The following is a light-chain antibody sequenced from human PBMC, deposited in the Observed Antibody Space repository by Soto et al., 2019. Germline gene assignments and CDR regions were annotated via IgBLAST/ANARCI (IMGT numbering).Light chain of an antibody. V-gene: IGLV2-23*02. CDR2: DVI. Sequence: QSVLTQPASVSGSPGQSITISCTGTTSDVGGYNLVSWYQQYPGKAPKLMLYDVIKRPSGISNRFSGSKSGNTASLTISGLQADDEADYYCCSFAGATTLDVFGTGTKLTVL. CDR3: CSFAGATTLDV. J-gene: IGLJ1*01. CDR1: TSDVGGYNL.